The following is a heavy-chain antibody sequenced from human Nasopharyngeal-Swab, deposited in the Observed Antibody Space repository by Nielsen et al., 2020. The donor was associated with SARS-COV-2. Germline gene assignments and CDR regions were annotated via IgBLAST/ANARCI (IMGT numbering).Heavy chain of an antibody. Sequence: GESLKISCAASGFPFSSYGIHWVRQAPGKGLEWVAVISYDGSNKYYADSVKGRFTISRDNSKNTLYLQMNSLRAEDTAVYYCAKDITGYSSGWVYYYYYMDVWGKGTTVTVSS. CDR2: ISYDGSNK. CDR3: AKDITGYSSGWVYYYYYMDV. D-gene: IGHD6-19*01. V-gene: IGHV3-30*18. CDR1: GFPFSSYG. J-gene: IGHJ6*03.